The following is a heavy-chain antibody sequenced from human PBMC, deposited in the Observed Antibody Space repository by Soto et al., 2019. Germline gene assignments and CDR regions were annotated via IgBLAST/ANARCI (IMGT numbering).Heavy chain of an antibody. D-gene: IGHD2-15*01. J-gene: IGHJ6*03. V-gene: IGHV4-39*01. Sequence: SQTLSLPCTVSGENISSSSYYWGWISQPPGKGLEWIGSVYFSGNTYYNPFLKSRVTISVDTSKNQFSLKLTSETAADTAVYYCARHYLFCSATSCPGLAYMDVWGKGTTVTVSS. CDR1: GENISSSSYY. CDR3: ARHYLFCSATSCPGLAYMDV. CDR2: VYFSGNT.